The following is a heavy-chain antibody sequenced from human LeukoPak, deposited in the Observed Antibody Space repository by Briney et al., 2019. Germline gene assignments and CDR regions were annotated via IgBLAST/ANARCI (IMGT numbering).Heavy chain of an antibody. CDR2: VMAWSNPI. Sequence: PVECLDSLSVVMAWSNPIDYADSVKGRFTVSRDNGDSTLYLQMDSLRVEDTAVYYCARDPGFAVARWGHGARVIVSS. J-gene: IGHJ4*01. CDR3: ARDPGFAVAR. V-gene: IGHV3-48*04.